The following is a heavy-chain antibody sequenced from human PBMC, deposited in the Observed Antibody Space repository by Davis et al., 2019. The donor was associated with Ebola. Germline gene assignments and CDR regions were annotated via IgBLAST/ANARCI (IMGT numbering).Heavy chain of an antibody. CDR3: SRGGSSTWTTFEY. CDR2: ISSSSSSI. Sequence: PGGSLRLSCPASGFTFSNYNMNWVRQAPGKGLEWVSYISSSSSSIYYADSVKGRFTISRDNAKNSLYLQMNSLRDEDTAVYYGSRGGSSTWTTFEYWGQGTLITVSS. V-gene: IGHV3-48*02. CDR1: GFTFSNYN. D-gene: IGHD1-26*01. J-gene: IGHJ4*02.